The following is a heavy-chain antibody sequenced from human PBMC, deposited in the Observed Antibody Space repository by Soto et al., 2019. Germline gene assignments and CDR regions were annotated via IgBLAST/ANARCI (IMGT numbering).Heavy chain of an antibody. CDR1: GFSFSVCY. CDR3: VRDRAGTRDFPHKTFDL. CDR2: IDRNGDFV. Sequence: HVQLVESGGGLVKPGGSLRLSCAASGFSFSVCYMAWVRQAPGSGLEWISSIDRNGDFVYYADSVKGRFTISRDYAMSSLYLQMDSLRDEDTAVYYCVRDRAGTRDFPHKTFDLWGQGTKVTVAS. J-gene: IGHJ3*01. V-gene: IGHV3-11*01. D-gene: IGHD6-19*01.